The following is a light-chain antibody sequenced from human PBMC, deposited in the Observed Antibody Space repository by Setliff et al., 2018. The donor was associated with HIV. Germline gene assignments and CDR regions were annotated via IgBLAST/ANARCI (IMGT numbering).Light chain of an antibody. CDR3: QQRRSWPLT. V-gene: IGKV3-11*01. Sequence: EIVLTQSPATLSLSPGERATLSCRTSQNIGYSLAWYQQKPGQAPSLLIYDASNRATGTPARFSGSGSGTDFTLTISSLEPEDFAVYYCQQRRSWPLTFGGGTRWIS. CDR2: DAS. J-gene: IGKJ4*01. CDR1: QNIGYS.